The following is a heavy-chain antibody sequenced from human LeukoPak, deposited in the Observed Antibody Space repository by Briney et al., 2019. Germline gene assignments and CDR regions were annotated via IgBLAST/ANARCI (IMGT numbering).Heavy chain of an antibody. CDR2: ISRRDDYT. CDR3: ANDYRSGSFHDF. V-gene: IGHV3-23*01. J-gene: IGHJ4*02. Sequence: GGSLRLSCAASGFTFSSYWMHWVRQPPGKGLEWVSVISRRDDYTYYADSVKGRFTISRDNSKNTLYLQMNTLRAEDTAVYYCANDYRSGSFHDFWGQGTLVTVSS. D-gene: IGHD3-10*01. CDR1: GFTFSSYW.